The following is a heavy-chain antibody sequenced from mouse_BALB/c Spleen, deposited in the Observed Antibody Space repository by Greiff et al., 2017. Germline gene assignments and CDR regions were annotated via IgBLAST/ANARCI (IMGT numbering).Heavy chain of an antibody. J-gene: IGHJ4*01. V-gene: IGHV14-3*02. CDR3: AREGITTATFAMDY. CDR1: GFNIKDTY. D-gene: IGHD1-2*01. Sequence: VQLQQSGAELVKPGASVKLSCPASGFNIKDTYMHWVKQRPEQGLEWIGRIDPANGNTKYDPKFQGKATITADTSSNTAYLQLSSLTSEDTAVYYCAREGITTATFAMDYWGQGTSVTVSS. CDR2: IDPANGNT.